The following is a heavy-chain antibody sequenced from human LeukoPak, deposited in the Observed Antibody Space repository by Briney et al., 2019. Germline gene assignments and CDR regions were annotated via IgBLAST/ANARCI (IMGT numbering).Heavy chain of an antibody. CDR2: ISGSSGST. V-gene: IGHV3-23*01. CDR3: VKDMARGGWPLDY. J-gene: IGHJ4*02. CDR1: GFTFNNYA. Sequence: GGSLRLSCAASGFTFNNYAMTWVRQAPGKGLEWVSGISGSSGSTYYAESVQGRFTISRDNSKNTMSLQMNSLRGEDTAVYYCVKDMARGGWPLDYWGQGTLVTVSS. D-gene: IGHD6-19*01.